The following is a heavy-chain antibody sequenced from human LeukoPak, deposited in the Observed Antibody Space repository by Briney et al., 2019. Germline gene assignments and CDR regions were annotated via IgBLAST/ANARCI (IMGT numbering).Heavy chain of an antibody. CDR2: IRSKANSYAT. J-gene: IGHJ5*02. Sequence: GGSLKLSCAASGFTFSGSAMHWVRRASGKGLEWVGRIRSKANSYATAYAASVKGRFTNSRDDSKNTAYLQMNSLKTEDTAVYYCTRGWLLENWFDPWGQGTLVTVSS. V-gene: IGHV3-73*01. D-gene: IGHD3-22*01. CDR1: GFTFSGSA. CDR3: TRGWLLENWFDP.